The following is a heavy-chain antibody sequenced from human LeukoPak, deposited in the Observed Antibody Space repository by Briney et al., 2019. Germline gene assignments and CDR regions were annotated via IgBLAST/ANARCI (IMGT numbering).Heavy chain of an antibody. V-gene: IGHV1-2*02. CDR2: IDTNTGDT. CDR1: GYTFTAYY. J-gene: IGHJ4*02. D-gene: IGHD2-15*01. CDR3: ASEAFCAGGRCYLQRVAS. Sequence: GASVKVSCKASGYTFTAYYMHWVRQAPGQGLEWMGWIDTNTGDTKYAQKFQGRVTITRDTSTGTAYMELSSLISGDTAVYYCASEAFCAGGRCYLQRVASWGPGTLVTVSS.